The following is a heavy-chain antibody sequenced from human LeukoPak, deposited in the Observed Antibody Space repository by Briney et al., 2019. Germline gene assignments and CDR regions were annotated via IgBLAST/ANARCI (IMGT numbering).Heavy chain of an antibody. J-gene: IGHJ6*02. Sequence: PSETLSLTCTVSGGSISSGGYYWSWIRQHPGKGLEWIGYIYYSGSTYYNPSLKSRVTISVDTSKNQFSLKLSSVTAADTAVYYCARDYYDSPYGMDVWGQGTTVTVSS. CDR1: GGSISSGGYY. V-gene: IGHV4-31*03. CDR3: ARDYYDSPYGMDV. D-gene: IGHD3-22*01. CDR2: IYYSGST.